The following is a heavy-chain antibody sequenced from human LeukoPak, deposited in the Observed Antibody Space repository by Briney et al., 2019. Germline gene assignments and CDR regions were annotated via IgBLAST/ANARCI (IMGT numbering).Heavy chain of an antibody. D-gene: IGHD5-12*01. Sequence: PSETLSLTCAVSGGSISSGGYSWSWIRQPPGKGLEWIGYIYHSGSTYYNPSLKSRVTISVDRSKNQFSLKLSSVTAADTAVYYCARSPSSGRAVFDIWGQGTMVTVSS. CDR2: IYHSGST. CDR1: GGSISSGGYS. J-gene: IGHJ3*02. CDR3: ARSPSSGRAVFDI. V-gene: IGHV4-30-2*01.